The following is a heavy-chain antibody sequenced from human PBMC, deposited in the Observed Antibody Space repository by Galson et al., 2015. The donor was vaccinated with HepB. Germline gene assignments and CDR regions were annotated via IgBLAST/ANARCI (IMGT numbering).Heavy chain of an antibody. J-gene: IGHJ2*01. D-gene: IGHD2-21*02. V-gene: IGHV1-69*06. CDR3: ARLYCDGDCYSNAYWYFDH. CDR1: GGTFISYG. Sequence: SVKVSCKASGGTFISYGISWVRQAPGQGLEWMAGIIPTFGKTNHAQKFQGRVTITADRSTSTAYMELSSLRSGDTAIYFCARLYCDGDCYSNAYWYFDHWGRGTLVTVSS. CDR2: IIPTFGKT.